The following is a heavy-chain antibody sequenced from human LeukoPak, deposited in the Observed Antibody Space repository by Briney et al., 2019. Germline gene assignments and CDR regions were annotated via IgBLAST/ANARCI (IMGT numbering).Heavy chain of an antibody. CDR2: ISSSSSTI. CDR1: GFTFRSYS. V-gene: IGHV3-48*01. Sequence: PGGSLRLSCAVSGFTFRSYSMDWVRQAPGKGLEWVSYISSSSSTIYYADSVKGRFTISRDNAKNSLYLQMNSLRAEDTAVCYCARDKKYYDFWSGLRFYGMDVWGQGTTVTVSS. J-gene: IGHJ6*02. D-gene: IGHD3-3*01. CDR3: ARDKKYYDFWSGLRFYGMDV.